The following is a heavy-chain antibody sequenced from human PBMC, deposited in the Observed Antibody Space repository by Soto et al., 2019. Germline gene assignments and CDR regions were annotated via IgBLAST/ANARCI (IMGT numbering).Heavy chain of an antibody. D-gene: IGHD2-15*01. J-gene: IGHJ5*02. CDR2: MNPNSGNT. V-gene: IGHV1-8*01. CDR3: ARGGSDVVVVAATSGP. CDR1: GYTFTRYY. Sequence: ASVKVSCKASGYTFTRYYINWVRQATGQGLEWMGWMNPNSGNTGYAQKFQGRVTMTRNTSISTAYMELSSLRSEDTAVYYCARGGSDVVVVAATSGPWGQGTLVTVS.